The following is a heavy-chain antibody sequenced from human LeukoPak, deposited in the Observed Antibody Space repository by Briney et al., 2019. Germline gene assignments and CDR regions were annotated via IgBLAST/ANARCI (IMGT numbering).Heavy chain of an antibody. D-gene: IGHD2-15*01. J-gene: IGHJ6*02. CDR1: GFTVSSNY. CDR2: IYTGGST. Sequence: GGSLRLSCAASGFTVSSNYMSWVRQTPGKGLEWVSVIYTGGSTYYVDSVKGRFTISRDNSKNTLYLQMNSLRAEDTAVYYCARDGYCSGGSCYSGYYYGMDVWGQGTTVTVSS. CDR3: ARDGYCSGGSCYSGYYYGMDV. V-gene: IGHV3-53*01.